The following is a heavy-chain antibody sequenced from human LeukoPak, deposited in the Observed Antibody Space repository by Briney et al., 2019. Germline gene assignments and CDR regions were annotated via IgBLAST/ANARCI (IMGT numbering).Heavy chain of an antibody. CDR2: INTDGSST. D-gene: IGHD3-9*01. V-gene: IGHV3-74*01. CDR3: ARTVPRYFFDY. Sequence: SLRLSCAASGFTFSSYWMHWVRQAPGKGLVWVSRINTDGSSTSYADSVKGRFTISRDNAKNTLYLQMNSLRAEDTAVYYCARTVPRYFFDYWGQGTLVTIST. J-gene: IGHJ4*02. CDR1: GFTFSSYW.